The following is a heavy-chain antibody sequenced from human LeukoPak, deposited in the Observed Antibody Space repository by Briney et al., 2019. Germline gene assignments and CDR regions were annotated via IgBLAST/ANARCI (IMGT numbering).Heavy chain of an antibody. CDR2: ISSSSSYI. CDR3: ARGGRDTIFGVVTPSPFDY. V-gene: IGHV3-21*01. Sequence: GGSLRLSCAASGFTFSSYSMNWVRQAPGKGLERVSSISSSSSYIYYAYSVKGRFTISRDNAKNSLYLQMNSLRAEGTAVYYCARGGRDTIFGVVTPSPFDYWGQGTLVTVSS. CDR1: GFTFSSYS. D-gene: IGHD3-3*01. J-gene: IGHJ4*02.